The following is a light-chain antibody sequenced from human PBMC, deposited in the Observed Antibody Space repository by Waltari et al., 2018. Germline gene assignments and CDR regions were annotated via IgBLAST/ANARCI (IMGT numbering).Light chain of an antibody. CDR3: ATWDDSLSGPV. CDR2: KND. Sequence: QSVLTQAPSESGTPGQTVTISCPGRTSNIGSRFVYWYKQVAGLAPKLLIYKNDRGPSGVPDRFSGSKSGSSASLAITGLRSEDEADYYCATWDDSLSGPVFGGGTKLTVL. CDR1: TSNIGSRF. J-gene: IGLJ3*02. V-gene: IGLV1-47*01.